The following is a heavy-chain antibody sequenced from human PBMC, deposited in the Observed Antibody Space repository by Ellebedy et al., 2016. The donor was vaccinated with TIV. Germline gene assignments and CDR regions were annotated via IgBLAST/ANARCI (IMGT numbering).Heavy chain of an antibody. V-gene: IGHV4-59*08. CDR1: GGSISSYY. J-gene: IGHJ4*02. CDR3: ARHNREQWLRYYFDY. D-gene: IGHD6-19*01. CDR2: IYYSGST. Sequence: SETLSLTCTVSGGSISSYYWSWIRQPPGKGLEWIGYIYYSGSTNYNPSLKSRVTISVDTSKNQFSLKLSSVTAADTAVYYCARHNREQWLRYYFDYWGQGTLVTVSS.